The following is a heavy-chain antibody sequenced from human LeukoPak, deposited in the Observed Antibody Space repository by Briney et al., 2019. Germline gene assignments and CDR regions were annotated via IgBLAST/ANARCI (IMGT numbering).Heavy chain of an antibody. CDR1: GFTFSSYG. V-gene: IGHV3-30*18. Sequence: GGSLRLSCAASGFTFSSYGIHWVRQAPGKGLEWVALISYDGSNKYYADSVKGRFTISRDNSKNTLYLQMNNLRTEDTAVYYCAKDSTSSWYGFDYWGQGTLVTVSS. CDR3: AKDSTSSWYGFDY. D-gene: IGHD6-13*01. CDR2: ISYDGSNK. J-gene: IGHJ4*02.